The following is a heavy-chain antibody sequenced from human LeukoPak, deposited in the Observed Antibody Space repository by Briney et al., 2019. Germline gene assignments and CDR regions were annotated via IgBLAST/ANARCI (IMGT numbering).Heavy chain of an antibody. Sequence: SETLSLTCTVSIGSVNSGVCYWGWIRQPPGKGLEWIGSIHSSGNTYYNPSLKSRVTISVDTSKNHFSLKLSSVTAADRAVYYCAKHEGSYYDKSGYTFDFWGQGTLVTVSS. CDR3: AKHEGSYYDKSGYTFDF. V-gene: IGHV4-39*01. J-gene: IGHJ4*02. CDR1: IGSVNSGVCY. CDR2: IHSSGNT. D-gene: IGHD3-22*01.